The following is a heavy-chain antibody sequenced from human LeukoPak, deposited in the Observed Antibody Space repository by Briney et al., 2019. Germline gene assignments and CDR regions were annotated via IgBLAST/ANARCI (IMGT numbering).Heavy chain of an antibody. J-gene: IGHJ1*01. V-gene: IGHV4-34*01. CDR1: GGSFSGYY. CDR3: ARGHPPLRYYGSGSYYLRRAEYFQH. D-gene: IGHD3-10*01. Sequence: SETLSLTCAVYGGSFSGYYWSWIRQPPGKGLEWIGEINHSGSTNYNPSLKSRVTISVDTSKNQFSLKLSSVTAADTAVYYCARGHPPLRYYGSGSYYLRRAEYFQHWGQGTLVTVSS. CDR2: INHSGST.